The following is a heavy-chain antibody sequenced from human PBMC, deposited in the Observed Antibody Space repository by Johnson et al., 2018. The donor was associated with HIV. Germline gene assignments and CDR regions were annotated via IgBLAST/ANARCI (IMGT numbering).Heavy chain of an antibody. V-gene: IGHV3-30*19. Sequence: VQLVESGGGVVQPGGSLRLSCAASGFTFSSYGMHWVRQAPGKGLEWVAVISYDGSNKYYADSVKGQFTISRDNSKNTLHLQMNSLRVEDTTVYYWARDFSVRAFDIWGQGTMVTVSS. CDR2: ISYDGSNK. CDR3: ARDFSVRAFDI. CDR1: GFTFSSYG. J-gene: IGHJ3*02. D-gene: IGHD3-10*01.